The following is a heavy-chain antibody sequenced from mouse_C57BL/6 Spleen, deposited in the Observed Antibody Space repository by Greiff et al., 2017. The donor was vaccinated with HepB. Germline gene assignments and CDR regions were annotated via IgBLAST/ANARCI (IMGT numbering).Heavy chain of an antibody. Sequence: VQLQQSGAELVKPGASVKLSCTASGFNIKDYYMNWVKQRTEQGLEWIGRIDPEDGETKYAPKFQGKATITADTSSNTAYLQLSSLTSEDTAVYYCASYYGRSYWYFDVWGTGTTVTVSS. J-gene: IGHJ1*03. V-gene: IGHV14-2*01. D-gene: IGHD1-1*01. CDR2: IDPEDGET. CDR3: ASYYGRSYWYFDV. CDR1: GFNIKDYY.